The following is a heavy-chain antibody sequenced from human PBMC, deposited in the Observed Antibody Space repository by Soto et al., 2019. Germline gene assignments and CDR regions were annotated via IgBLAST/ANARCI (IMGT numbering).Heavy chain of an antibody. CDR3: NTTAPVGATSD. V-gene: IGHV3-30*03. D-gene: IGHD1-26*01. J-gene: IGHJ4*02. CDR2: ISYDGSNK. CDR1: GFTFSSYG. Sequence: GGSLRLSCAASGFTFSSYGMHWVRQAPGKGLEWVAVISYDGSNKYYADSVKGRFTISRDNSKNTLYLQMNSLRAEDTAVYYCNTTAPVGATSDWGQGTLVTVSS.